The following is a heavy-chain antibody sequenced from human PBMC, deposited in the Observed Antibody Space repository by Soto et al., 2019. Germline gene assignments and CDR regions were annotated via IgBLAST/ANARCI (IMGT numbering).Heavy chain of an antibody. J-gene: IGHJ4*01. V-gene: IGHV1-46*01. D-gene: IGHD6-19*01. CDR2: INPSCGST. Sequence: ASVKVSCKASGYTFTSYYMHWVRQAPGQGLECMGIINPSCGSTSYAQKFQGRVTMTRXTXTSXVXMELXSLRSEDTAVYYCAREYSSGWYGNFDYWG. CDR3: AREYSSGWYGNFDY. CDR1: GYTFTSYY.